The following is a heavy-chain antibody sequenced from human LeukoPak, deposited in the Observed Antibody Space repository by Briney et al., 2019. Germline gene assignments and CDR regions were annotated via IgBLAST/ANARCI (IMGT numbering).Heavy chain of an antibody. Sequence: ASVKVSCKASGYTFTGYYMHWVRQAPGQGLEWMGWINPNSGGTNYAQKFQGRVTMTRDTSISTAYMELSRLRSDDTAVYYGARVLIGYSYAALYGMDVWGQGTTVTVSS. D-gene: IGHD5-18*01. CDR1: GYTFTGYY. CDR3: ARVLIGYSYAALYGMDV. V-gene: IGHV1-2*02. J-gene: IGHJ6*02. CDR2: INPNSGGT.